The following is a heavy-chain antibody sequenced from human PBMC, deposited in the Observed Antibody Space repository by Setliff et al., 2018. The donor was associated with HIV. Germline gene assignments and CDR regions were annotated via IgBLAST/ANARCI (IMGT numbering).Heavy chain of an antibody. D-gene: IGHD3-3*01. V-gene: IGHV4-39*01. CDR3: ARHSRDGFLEWLSSRFDP. CDR2: VSYSGST. CDR1: GDSISSGTYY. J-gene: IGHJ5*02. Sequence: SETLSLTCSVSGDSISSGTYYWGWIRQPPGKGLEWIGSVSYSGSTYYNPSLKSRVTISVDTSKNQFSLKLSSVTAADTAVYYCARHSRDGFLEWLSSRFDPWGQGTLVTVS.